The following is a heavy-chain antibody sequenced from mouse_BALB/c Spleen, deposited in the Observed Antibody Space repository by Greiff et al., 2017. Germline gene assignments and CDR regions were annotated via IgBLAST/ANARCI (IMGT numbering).Heavy chain of an antibody. D-gene: IGHD1-2*01. CDR2: INPNNGGT. CDR3: ARHPIPYYGYDAMDY. CDR1: GYTFTDYN. Sequence: EVQLQQSGPELVKPGASVKIPCKASGYTFTDYNMDWVKQSHGKSLEWIGDINPNNGGTIYNQKFKGKATLTVDKSSSTAYMELRSLTSEDTAVYYCARHPIPYYGYDAMDYWGQGTSVTVSS. J-gene: IGHJ4*01. V-gene: IGHV1-18*01.